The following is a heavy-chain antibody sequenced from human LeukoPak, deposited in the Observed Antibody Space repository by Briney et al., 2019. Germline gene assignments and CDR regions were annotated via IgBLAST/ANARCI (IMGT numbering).Heavy chain of an antibody. CDR3: ARYTDYSSIRLDY. V-gene: IGHV4-39*01. D-gene: IGHD6-13*01. CDR2: IYYSGST. J-gene: IGHJ4*02. Sequence: SETLSLTCTVSGGSISSSSYYWGWIRQPPGKGLEWIGSIYYSGSTYYNPSLKSRVTISVDTSKNQFSLKLSSVTAADTAVYYCARYTDYSSIRLDYWGQGTLVTVSS. CDR1: GGSISSSSYY.